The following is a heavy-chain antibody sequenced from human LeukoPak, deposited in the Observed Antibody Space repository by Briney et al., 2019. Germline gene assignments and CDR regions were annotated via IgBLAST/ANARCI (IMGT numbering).Heavy chain of an antibody. Sequence: GGSLRLSCAAAGFTFSDHYMTWIRQAPGKALEWVSYISPDGTTSYYADSLKGRFTVSRDNAKNSLYLQMNSLSAEDTAVYFCARGQWGLDCWGQGALVTVSS. D-gene: IGHD1-26*01. CDR1: GFTFSDHY. J-gene: IGHJ4*02. CDR3: ARGQWGLDC. CDR2: ISPDGTTS. V-gene: IGHV3-11*01.